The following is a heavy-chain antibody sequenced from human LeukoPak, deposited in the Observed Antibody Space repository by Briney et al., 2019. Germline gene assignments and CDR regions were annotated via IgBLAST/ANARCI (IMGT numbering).Heavy chain of an antibody. CDR3: ASPPNY. J-gene: IGHJ4*02. V-gene: IGHV4-59*08. CDR2: IYYSGST. Sequence: SETLSLTCTVSGGFISGYYYNWIRQPPGKGLEWIGYIYYSGSTNYNPSLKSRVTISVDTSKNQFSLKLSSVTAADTAVYYCASPPNYWGQGTLVTVSS. CDR1: GGFISGYY.